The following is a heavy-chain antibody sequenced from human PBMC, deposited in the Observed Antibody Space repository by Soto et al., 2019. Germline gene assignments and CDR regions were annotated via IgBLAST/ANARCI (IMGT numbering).Heavy chain of an antibody. D-gene: IGHD3-10*01. Sequence: GGSLRLSCAASGFTFSNAWMSWVRQAPGKGLEWVGRIKSRTDGGTTDYAAPVKGRFTISRDDSKNTLYLQMNSLKTEDTAVYYCTTHGSVLRFGERGDGRDVWGQGTTVTVSS. V-gene: IGHV3-15*01. CDR1: GFTFSNAW. CDR2: IKSRTDGGTT. CDR3: TTHGSVLRFGERGDGRDV. J-gene: IGHJ6*02.